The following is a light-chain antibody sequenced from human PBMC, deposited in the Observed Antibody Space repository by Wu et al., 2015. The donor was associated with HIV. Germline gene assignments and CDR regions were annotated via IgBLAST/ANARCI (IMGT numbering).Light chain of an antibody. CDR1: QNIDRW. CDR3: QKYNTAPWT. J-gene: IGKJ1*01. CDR2: GVS. V-gene: IGKV1-5*03. Sequence: DIQMTQSPSTLPASVGDRVTITCRASQNIDRWLAWYQQKPGKAPKLLIYGVSGLESGVPSRFSGSGSGTEFTLTISSLQPDDFATYYCQKYNTAPWTFGQGTKVE.